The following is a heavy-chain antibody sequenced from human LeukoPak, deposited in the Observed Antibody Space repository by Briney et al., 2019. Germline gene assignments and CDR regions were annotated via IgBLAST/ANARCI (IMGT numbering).Heavy chain of an antibody. V-gene: IGHV3-21*05. CDR1: GFSFRRYA. CDR3: ARDTFEPLVIDF. Sequence: GGSLRLSCAASGFSFRRYAMNWVRQAPGKGLEWVAYVNAESTDILYADSVRGRFTISRDNAKNSLYLQMNSLRAEDRGVYYCARDTFEPLVIDFWGQGTLITVSS. J-gene: IGHJ4*02. CDR2: VNAESTDI. D-gene: IGHD6-13*01.